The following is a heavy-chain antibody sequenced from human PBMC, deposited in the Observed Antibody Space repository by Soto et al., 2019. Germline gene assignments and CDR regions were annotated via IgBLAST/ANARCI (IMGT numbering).Heavy chain of an antibody. Sequence: QVQLVQSGAEVKKPGSSVKVSCKASGGTFSNYAISWVRQDPGQGLEWMGGIIPVFGTPKYAQKFQGRVTITADPSTNTVYMELSSLRSDDTAMSCCAGGSFGVMITLDFWGQGTLVTVSS. D-gene: IGHD3-3*01. CDR3: AGGSFGVMITLDF. J-gene: IGHJ4*02. CDR2: IIPVFGTP. V-gene: IGHV1-69*01. CDR1: GGTFSNYA.